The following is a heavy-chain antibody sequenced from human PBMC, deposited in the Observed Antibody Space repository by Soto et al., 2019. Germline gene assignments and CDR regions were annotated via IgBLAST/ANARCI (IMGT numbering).Heavy chain of an antibody. CDR1: VFTLTSDA. Sequence: GGPLRLSCAASVFTLTSDAMSWVRQAPGKKLERVSDISGNGGSTYYAVPVKGRFNISRDNSKNPLYLKMNSLRAEDTAVYYCAKTSPYGGTTYWGQGALVTVSS. CDR2: ISGNGGST. J-gene: IGHJ4*02. V-gene: IGHV3-23*01. CDR3: AKTSPYGGTTY. D-gene: IGHD4-17*01.